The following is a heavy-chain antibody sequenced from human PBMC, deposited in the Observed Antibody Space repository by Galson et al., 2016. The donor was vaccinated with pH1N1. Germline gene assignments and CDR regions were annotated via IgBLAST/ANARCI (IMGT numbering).Heavy chain of an antibody. V-gene: IGHV1-69*01. J-gene: IGHJ5*02. CDR3: ARGGYGDYSGWFDP. CDR1: GGTFSSYG. D-gene: IGHD4-17*01. Sequence: QSGAEVTKPGESLKISCKASGGTFSSYGISWVRQAPGQGLEWMGGIIPIFGTANYAQKFQGRVTITADESTSTDYMELSRLRTEDTAVYYCARGGYGDYSGWFDPWGQGTLVTVSS. CDR2: IIPIFGTA.